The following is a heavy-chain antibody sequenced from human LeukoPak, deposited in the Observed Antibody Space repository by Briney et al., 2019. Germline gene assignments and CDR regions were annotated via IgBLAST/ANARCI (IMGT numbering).Heavy chain of an antibody. CDR1: GFTFTGYA. Sequence: GGSLRLSCAASGFTFTGYAMHWVRQAPGKGLDWLTVISTDGNDKHYADSVKGRFTISRDNAKNSLYLQMNSLRAEDTAVYYCARGRESFDYWGQGTLVTVSS. V-gene: IGHV3-30*04. CDR2: ISTDGNDK. CDR3: ARGRESFDY. J-gene: IGHJ4*02.